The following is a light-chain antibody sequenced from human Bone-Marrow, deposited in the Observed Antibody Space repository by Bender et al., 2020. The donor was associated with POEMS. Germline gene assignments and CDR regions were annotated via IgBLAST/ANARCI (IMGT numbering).Light chain of an antibody. CDR2: ADD. Sequence: QSVLTQPPSASGTPGQRVTISCSGGSIGRNPSNWYQQLPGTAPRLVIYADDRRPSGVPNRVSASKSGSSASLAISGLQSEDAADYYCSTWDDRLNAWLFGGGTKLTVL. CDR1: SIGRNP. J-gene: IGLJ3*02. CDR3: STWDDRLNAWL. V-gene: IGLV1-44*01.